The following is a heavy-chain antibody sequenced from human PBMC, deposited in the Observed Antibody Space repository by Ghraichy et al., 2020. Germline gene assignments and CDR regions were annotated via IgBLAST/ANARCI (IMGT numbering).Heavy chain of an antibody. CDR1: GYTFTGYY. Sequence: ASVKVSCKASGYTFTGYYMHWLRQAPGQGLEWMGWINPNSGGTNYAQKFQGRVTMTRDTSISTAYMELSRLRSDDTAVYYCAREGGEAVAGTFDYWGQGTLVTVSS. D-gene: IGHD6-19*01. CDR2: INPNSGGT. CDR3: AREGGEAVAGTFDY. J-gene: IGHJ4*02. V-gene: IGHV1-2*02.